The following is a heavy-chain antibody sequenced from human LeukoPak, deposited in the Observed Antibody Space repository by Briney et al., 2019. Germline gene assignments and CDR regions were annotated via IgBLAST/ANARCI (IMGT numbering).Heavy chain of an antibody. Sequence: ASVKVSCKASGYTFTDYYINWVRQAPGQGLEWIGWINPNSGDTNYAQKLQGRVTMTTDTSTSTAYMELRSLRSDDTAVYYCARGSGWYQKPYFDYWGQGTLVTVSS. CDR2: INPNSGDT. D-gene: IGHD6-19*01. V-gene: IGHV1-18*04. J-gene: IGHJ4*02. CDR3: ARGSGWYQKPYFDY. CDR1: GYTFTDYY.